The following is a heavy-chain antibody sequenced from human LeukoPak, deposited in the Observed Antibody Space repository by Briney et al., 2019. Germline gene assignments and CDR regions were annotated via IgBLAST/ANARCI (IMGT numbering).Heavy chain of an antibody. CDR2: IYYSGNT. V-gene: IGHV4-39*01. D-gene: IGHD3/OR15-3a*01. Sequence: SETLSVTCTVSGDSISTSNSYWGWIRQPPGKGLEWIGSIYYSGNTYYNASLKSRVTISVDTSKNQFSLKFTSVTAADTAVYYCARQTGSGLFILPGGQGTLVTVAS. J-gene: IGHJ4*02. CDR1: GDSISTSNSY. CDR3: ARQTGSGLFILP.